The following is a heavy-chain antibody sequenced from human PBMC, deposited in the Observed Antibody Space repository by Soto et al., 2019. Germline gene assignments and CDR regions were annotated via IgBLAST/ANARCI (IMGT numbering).Heavy chain of an antibody. J-gene: IGHJ5*02. D-gene: IGHD2-2*01. CDR2: IYYSGST. V-gene: IGHV4-30-4*01. CDR3: ARERPDAAGLDP. Sequence: PSETLSLTCTVSGVSISSGDYYWSWVRQPPGKGLEWIGYIYYSGSTYYNPSLQSRVTISVDTSKNQFSLKLSSVTARDQAGFYCARERPDAAGLDPGGQETRVTVSS. CDR1: GVSISSGDYY.